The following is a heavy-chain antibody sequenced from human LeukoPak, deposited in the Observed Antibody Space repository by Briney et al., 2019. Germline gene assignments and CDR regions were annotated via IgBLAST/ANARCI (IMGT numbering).Heavy chain of an antibody. D-gene: IGHD5-12*01. CDR1: GFTFSDYY. CDR2: ISSSSSYT. J-gene: IGHJ4*02. V-gene: IGHV3-11*03. CDR3: ARSDIVATPYYFDC. Sequence: KLGGSLRLSCAASGFTFSDYYMSWIRQAPGKGLEWVSYISSSSSYTNYADSVKGRFTISRDNTKNSLYLQMNSLRAEDTAVYYCARSDIVATPYYFDCWGQGTLVTVSS.